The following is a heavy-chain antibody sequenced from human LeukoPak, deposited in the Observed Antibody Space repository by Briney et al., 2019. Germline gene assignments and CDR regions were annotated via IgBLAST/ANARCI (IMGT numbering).Heavy chain of an antibody. Sequence: GGSLRLSCGGSGISFSGAWMSWVRQAPGKGPEWVANIKEDGSERYYVGSVRGRFTISRDNAKNSLHLQMNSLRAEETAVYYCTRNEHWGQGTLVTVSS. CDR1: GISFSGAW. CDR3: TRNEH. J-gene: IGHJ4*02. V-gene: IGHV3-7*01. CDR2: IKEDGSER.